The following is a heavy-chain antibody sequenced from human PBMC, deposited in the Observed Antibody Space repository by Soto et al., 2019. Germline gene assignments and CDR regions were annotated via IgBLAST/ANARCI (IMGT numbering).Heavy chain of an antibody. Sequence: EVQLLESGGGLVQPGGSLRLSCAASGFTFSSYAMSWVRQAPGKGLEWVSAISGSGGSTYYADSVKGRFTISRDNSKNTLYLQMNSLRSEDTAVYYCAKDLELNWYFDLWGRGTLVTVSS. V-gene: IGHV3-23*01. J-gene: IGHJ2*01. CDR3: AKDLELNWYFDL. D-gene: IGHD1-1*01. CDR1: GFTFSSYA. CDR2: ISGSGGST.